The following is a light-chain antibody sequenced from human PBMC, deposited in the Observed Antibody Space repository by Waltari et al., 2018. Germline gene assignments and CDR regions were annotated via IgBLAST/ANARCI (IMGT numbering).Light chain of an antibody. Sequence: VLTQSPATLSLSRGESATLSCRASQSVSRYLAWYQQNSGQAPRLLIYDASNRATGIPARFSGSGSGTDFTLTISSLEPEDFATYYCQQRSNWPRFTFGPGTKVDIK. CDR3: QQRSNWPRFT. V-gene: IGKV3-11*01. J-gene: IGKJ3*01. CDR1: QSVSRY. CDR2: DAS.